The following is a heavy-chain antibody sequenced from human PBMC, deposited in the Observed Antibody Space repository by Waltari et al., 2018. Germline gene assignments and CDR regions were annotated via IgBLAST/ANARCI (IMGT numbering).Heavy chain of an antibody. D-gene: IGHD3-10*01. CDR1: GFSLRGFN. V-gene: IGHV3-21*04. Sequence: EVQLVESGGGLVKPGGSLRLSCAAPGFSLRGFNFTWVRQAPGKGLEWVSSISGDSRYIYYAASVKGRFTISRDNSKNTVHLQMNSLRLEDTAVYYCAKDLMLREMISMFVFDVWGPGTMVTVSS. J-gene: IGHJ3*01. CDR2: ISGDSRYI. CDR3: AKDLMLREMISMFVFDV.